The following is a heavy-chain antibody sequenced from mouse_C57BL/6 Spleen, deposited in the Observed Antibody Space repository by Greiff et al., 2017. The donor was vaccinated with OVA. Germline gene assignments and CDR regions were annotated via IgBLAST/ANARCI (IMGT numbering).Heavy chain of an antibody. CDR3: ARGDDYYAMDY. V-gene: IGHV1-59*01. CDR2: IDPSDSYT. CDR1: GYTFTSYW. J-gene: IGHJ4*01. Sequence: QVQLQQPGAELVRPGTSVKLSCKASGYTFTSYWMHWVKQRPGQGLEWIGVIDPSDSYTNYNQKFKGKATLTVDTSSSTAYMQLSSLTSEDSAVYYSARGDDYYAMDYWGQGTSVTVSS.